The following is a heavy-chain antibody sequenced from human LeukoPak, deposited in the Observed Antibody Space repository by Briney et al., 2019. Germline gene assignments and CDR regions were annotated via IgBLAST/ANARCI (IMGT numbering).Heavy chain of an antibody. CDR2: IYYSGST. J-gene: IGHJ4*02. CDR1: GGSISSSSYY. CDR3: AREDTAMAPDFDY. D-gene: IGHD5-18*01. Sequence: PSETLSLTCTVSGGSISSSSYYWGWIRQPPGKGLEWIGSIYYSGSTYYNPSLKSRVTISVDTSKNQFSLKLSSVTAADTAVYYCAREDTAMAPDFDYWGQGTLVTVSS. V-gene: IGHV4-39*07.